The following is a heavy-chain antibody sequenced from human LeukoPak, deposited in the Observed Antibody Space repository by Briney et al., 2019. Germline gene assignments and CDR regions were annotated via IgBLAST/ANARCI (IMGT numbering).Heavy chain of an antibody. Sequence: SETLSLTCTVSGGSISSYYWSWIRQPAGKGLEWIGRIYTSGSTNYNPSLKSRVTMSVDTSKNQFSLKLSSVTAADTAVYYCARGPSSGSVPAAVGWFDPWGQGTLVTVSS. CDR3: ARGPSSGSVPAAVGWFDP. CDR1: GGSISSYY. CDR2: IYTSGST. J-gene: IGHJ5*02. V-gene: IGHV4-4*07. D-gene: IGHD2-2*01.